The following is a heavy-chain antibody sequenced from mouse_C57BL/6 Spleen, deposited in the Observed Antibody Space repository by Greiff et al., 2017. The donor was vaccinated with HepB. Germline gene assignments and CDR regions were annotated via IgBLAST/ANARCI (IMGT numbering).Heavy chain of an antibody. V-gene: IGHV5-4*01. Sequence: EVKLVESGGGLVKPGGSLKLSCAASGFTFSSYAMSWVRQTPEKRLEWVATTSDGGSYTYYPDNVKGRFTISRDNAKNNLYLQMSHLKSEDTAMYYCARDTDSSYYAMDYWGQGTSVTVSS. CDR2: TSDGGSYT. CDR3: ARDTDSSYYAMDY. J-gene: IGHJ4*01. D-gene: IGHD2-12*01. CDR1: GFTFSSYA.